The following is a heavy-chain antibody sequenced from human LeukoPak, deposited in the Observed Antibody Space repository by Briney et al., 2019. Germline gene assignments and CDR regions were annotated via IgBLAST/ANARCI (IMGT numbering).Heavy chain of an antibody. J-gene: IGHJ4*02. CDR3: ARDGQAFNSNWDYFEY. CDR1: GFTFSSYA. Sequence: GGSLRLSCAASGFTFSSYAMSWVRQAPGKGLEWVSAISGSGGSTYYADSVKGRFTISRDNSKNTLYLQMNSLRAEDTALYYCARDGQAFNSNWDYFEYWGRGTPVTVSS. CDR2: ISGSGGST. D-gene: IGHD7-27*01. V-gene: IGHV3-23*01.